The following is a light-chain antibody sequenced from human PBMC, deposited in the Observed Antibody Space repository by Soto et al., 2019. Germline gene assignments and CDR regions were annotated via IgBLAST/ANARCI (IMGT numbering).Light chain of an antibody. CDR1: QDISTY. CDR3: QQYDSLRT. CDR2: DAS. J-gene: IGKJ2*01. V-gene: IGKV1-33*01. Sequence: EIQMTQSPSSLSASVGDRLTITCQASQDISTYLNWYQQKPGKAPKLLISDASKLEPGVPSRFSGSGSGTHFTFIITSLQPEDIATYYCQQYDSLRTFGQGTKVDIK.